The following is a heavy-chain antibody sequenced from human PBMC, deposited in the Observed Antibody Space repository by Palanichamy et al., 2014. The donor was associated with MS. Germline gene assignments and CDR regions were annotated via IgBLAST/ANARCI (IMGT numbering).Heavy chain of an antibody. D-gene: IGHD3-10*01. Sequence: EVELEESGGGLVQPGGSLRLSCAASTFTFTNYWMTWVRQPPGKGLEWVANIKEDGSEKYYSGSVEGRFTISRDNAKNSLYLQMNSLRVEDTAVYYCARDGERGTAFDIWGQGTMVTVSS. J-gene: IGHJ3*02. V-gene: IGHV3-7*04. CDR1: TFTFTNYW. CDR2: IKEDGSEK. CDR3: ARDGERGTAFDI.